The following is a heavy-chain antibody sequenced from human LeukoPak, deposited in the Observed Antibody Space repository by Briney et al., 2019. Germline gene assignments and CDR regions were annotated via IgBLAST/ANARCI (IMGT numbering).Heavy chain of an antibody. J-gene: IGHJ4*02. CDR1: GYTFTSYG. Sequence: GASVKVSCKASGYTFTSYGISWVRQAPGQGLEWMGWISAYNGNTNYAQKLQGRVTMTTDTSTSTAYMELRSLRSDDTAVYYCARYQGGLRLNYYDSSGYYYYFDYWGQGTLVTVSS. V-gene: IGHV1-18*01. D-gene: IGHD3-22*01. CDR2: ISAYNGNT. CDR3: ARYQGGLRLNYYDSSGYYYYFDY.